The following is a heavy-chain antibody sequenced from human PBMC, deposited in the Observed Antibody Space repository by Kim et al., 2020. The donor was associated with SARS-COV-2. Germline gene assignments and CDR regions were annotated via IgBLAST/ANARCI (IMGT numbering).Heavy chain of an antibody. CDR2: IYYSGST. J-gene: IGHJ3*02. D-gene: IGHD2-15*01. CDR3: ARLVVVAANTNDAADAFDI. CDR1: GGSISSSSYY. Sequence: SETLSLTCTVSGGSISSSSYYWGWIRQPPGKGLEWIGSIYYSGSTYYNPSLKSRVTISVDTSKNQFSLKLSSVTAADTAVYYCARLVVVAANTNDAADAFDIWGQGTMVTVSS. V-gene: IGHV4-39*01.